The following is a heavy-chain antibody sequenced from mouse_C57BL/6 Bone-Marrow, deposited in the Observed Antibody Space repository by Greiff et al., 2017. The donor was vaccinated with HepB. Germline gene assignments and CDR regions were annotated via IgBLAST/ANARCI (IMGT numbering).Heavy chain of an antibody. CDR1: GFTFSDYY. J-gene: IGHJ2*01. V-gene: IGHV5-12*01. D-gene: IGHD1-1*01. Sequence: VESGGGLVQPGGSLKLSCAASGFTFSDYYMYWVRQTPEKRLEWVAYISNGGGSTYYPDTVKGRFTISRDNAKNTLYLQMSRLKSEDTAMYYCATTVVAPYYFDYWGQGTTLTVSS. CDR2: ISNGGGST. CDR3: ATTVVAPYYFDY.